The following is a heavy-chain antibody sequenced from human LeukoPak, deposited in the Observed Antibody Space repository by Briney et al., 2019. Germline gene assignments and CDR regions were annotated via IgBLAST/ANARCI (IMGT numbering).Heavy chain of an antibody. Sequence: GGSLRLSCAASGFTFSSYAMHWVRQAPGKGLEYVSAISRNGDNTYYANSVKGRFTISRDNSKNTLYLQMNSLRAEDTAVYYCARGGDYYYDSSGYCDYWGQGTLVTVSS. CDR3: ARGGDYYYDSSGYCDY. CDR1: GFTFSSYA. CDR2: ISRNGDNT. J-gene: IGHJ4*02. V-gene: IGHV3-64*01. D-gene: IGHD3-22*01.